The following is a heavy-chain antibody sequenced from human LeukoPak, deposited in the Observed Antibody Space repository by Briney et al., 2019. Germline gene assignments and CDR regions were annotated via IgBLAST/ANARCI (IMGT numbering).Heavy chain of an antibody. CDR2: INPNSGGT. Sequence: ASVKVSCTASGYTFTGYYMHWVRQAPGQGLEWMGRINPNSGGTNYAQKFQGRVTMTRDTSISTAYMELSRLRSDDTAVYYCARATTAAYCGGDCYSGTDYWGQGTLVTVSS. D-gene: IGHD2-21*02. V-gene: IGHV1-2*06. J-gene: IGHJ4*02. CDR3: ARATTAAYCGGDCYSGTDY. CDR1: GYTFTGYY.